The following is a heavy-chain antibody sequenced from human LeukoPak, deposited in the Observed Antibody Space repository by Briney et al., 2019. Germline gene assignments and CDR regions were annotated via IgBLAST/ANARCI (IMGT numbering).Heavy chain of an antibody. J-gene: IGHJ4*02. Sequence: ASVKVSCKASGYTFTGYYMHWVRQAPGQGLEWMGWINPNSGGTNYAQKFQGRVTMTRDTSISTAYMELSRLRSDDTAVYYFARGSVDYYDSSGYSESPFDYWGQGTLVTVSS. V-gene: IGHV1-2*02. CDR2: INPNSGGT. CDR1: GYTFTGYY. D-gene: IGHD3-22*01. CDR3: ARGSVDYYDSSGYSESPFDY.